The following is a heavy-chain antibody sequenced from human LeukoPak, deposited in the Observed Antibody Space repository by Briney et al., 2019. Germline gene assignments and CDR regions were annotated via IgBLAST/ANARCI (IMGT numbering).Heavy chain of an antibody. CDR1: GLTLSMYA. D-gene: IGHD5-24*01. J-gene: IGHJ4*02. Sequence: GGSLRLSCAPSGLTLSMYAMRWVRQPAGEGREWVSAIGCSGGSTYYADSVKGRFTISRDNSKNTLYLQMNSLRAEDTAVYYCAKERWLLRTAAIDYWGQGNLVTVSS. V-gene: IGHV3-23*01. CDR2: IGCSGGST. CDR3: AKERWLLRTAAIDY.